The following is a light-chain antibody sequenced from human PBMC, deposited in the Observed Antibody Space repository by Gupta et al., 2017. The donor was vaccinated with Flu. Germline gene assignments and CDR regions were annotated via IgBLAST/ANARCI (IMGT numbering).Light chain of an antibody. V-gene: IGLV1-44*01. J-gene: IGLJ3*02. CDR1: NSNIGSKT. CDR3: AAWDDSRNGVV. Sequence: QSVLTQPPSASGTPGQRVTISCSGSNSNIGSKTVNWYQQLPGTTPKLLIYSNVQRPSGVPDRFSGSKSGTSASLVISGLQSEDEADYYCAAWDDSRNGVVFGGGTKVTV. CDR2: SNV.